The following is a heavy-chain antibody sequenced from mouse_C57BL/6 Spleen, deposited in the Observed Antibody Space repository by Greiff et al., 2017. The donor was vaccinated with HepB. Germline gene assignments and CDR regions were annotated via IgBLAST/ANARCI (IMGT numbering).Heavy chain of an antibody. V-gene: IGHV10-3*01. CDR1: GFTFNTYA. CDR2: IRSKSSNYAT. J-gene: IGHJ2*01. CDR3: VREDGNYVVFYFDY. D-gene: IGHD2-1*01. Sequence: EVQLVESGGGLVQPKGSLKLSCAASGFTFNTYAMHWVRQAPGKGLEWVARIRSKSSNYATYYADSVKDRFTISRDDSQSMLYLQMNNLKTEDTAMYYCVREDGNYVVFYFDYWGQGTTLTVSS.